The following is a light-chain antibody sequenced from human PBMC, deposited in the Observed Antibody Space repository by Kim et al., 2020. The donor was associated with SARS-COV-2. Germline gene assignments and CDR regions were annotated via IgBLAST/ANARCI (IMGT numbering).Light chain of an antibody. CDR3: TSYTSSFTLL. V-gene: IGLV2-14*03. CDR1: SSDVGDYDY. Sequence: QSALTQPASVSGSPGQSITISCTGTSSDVGDYDYVSWYQQHPGKAPKLMIYDVSRRPSVVSHRFSGSKSGNTASLTISGLQAEDEAVYYCTSYTSSFTLLFGGGTKLTVL. CDR2: DVS. J-gene: IGLJ2*01.